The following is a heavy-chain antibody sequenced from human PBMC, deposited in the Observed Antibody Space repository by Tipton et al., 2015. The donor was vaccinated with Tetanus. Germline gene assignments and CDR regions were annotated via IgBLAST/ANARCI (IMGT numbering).Heavy chain of an antibody. CDR1: GGSISSGGYY. J-gene: IGHJ4*02. CDR2: IYYSGST. CDR3: ARDQARGALGWNYFGY. D-gene: IGHD1-26*01. V-gene: IGHV4-31*03. Sequence: TLSLTCTVSGGSISSGGYYWSWIRQHPGKGLEWIGDIYYSGSTYYNPSLKSRVTISVDTSKNQFSLKLNSVTAADTAVYYCARDQARGALGWNYFGYWGQGPLVTVSS.